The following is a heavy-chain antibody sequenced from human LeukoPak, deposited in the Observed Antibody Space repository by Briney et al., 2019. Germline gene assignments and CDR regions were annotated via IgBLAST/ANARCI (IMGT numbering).Heavy chain of an antibody. V-gene: IGHV1-69*04. Sequence: SVKVSCKASGYTFTSYGISWVRQAPGQGLEWMGRIIPILGIANYAQKFQGRVTITADKSTSTAYMELSSLRSEDTAVYYCARDPPQDGSGWYYFDYWGQGTLVTVSS. D-gene: IGHD6-19*01. CDR2: IIPILGIA. CDR3: ARDPPQDGSGWYYFDY. J-gene: IGHJ4*02. CDR1: GYTFTSYG.